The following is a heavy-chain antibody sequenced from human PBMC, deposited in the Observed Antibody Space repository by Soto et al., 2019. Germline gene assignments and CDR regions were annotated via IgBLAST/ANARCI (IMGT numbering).Heavy chain of an antibody. CDR1: GFTFDDYA. CDR2: ISWNSGSI. CDR3: AKDIGGSGWYRVDYYYYGMDV. Sequence: EVQLVESGGGLVQPGRSLRLSCAASGFTFDDYAMHWVRQAPGKGLEWVSGISWNSGSIGYADSVKGRFTISRDNAKNSLYLQMNSLRAEDTALYYCAKDIGGSGWYRVDYYYYGMDVWGQGTTVTVSS. D-gene: IGHD6-19*01. J-gene: IGHJ6*02. V-gene: IGHV3-9*01.